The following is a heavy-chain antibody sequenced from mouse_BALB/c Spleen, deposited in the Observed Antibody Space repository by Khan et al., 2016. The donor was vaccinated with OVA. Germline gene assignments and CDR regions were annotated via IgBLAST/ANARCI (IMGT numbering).Heavy chain of an antibody. CDR3: AIIYYGYDWFTY. D-gene: IGHD2-2*01. CDR2: SWGDGST. CDR1: GLSLTNYG. V-gene: IGHV2-3*01. Sequence: QVQLKESGPGLVAPSQSLSITCTVSGLSLTNYGISWIRQPPGKGLEWLGVSWGDGSTNYHSALISRLSINKDNSKSQVFLKLNSLQTDDTATYXCAIIYYGYDWFTYWGQGTLVTVSA. J-gene: IGHJ3*01.